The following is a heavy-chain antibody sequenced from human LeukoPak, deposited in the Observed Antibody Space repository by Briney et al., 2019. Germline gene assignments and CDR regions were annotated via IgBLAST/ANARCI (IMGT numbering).Heavy chain of an antibody. Sequence: GGSLRLSCAASGFTFSSYAMHWVRQAPGKGLEWVAVISYDGSNKHYADSVKGRFTISRDNSKNTLYLQMNSLRAEDTAVYYCAKDIGQVGATPMDLWGQGTTVTVSS. V-gene: IGHV3-30*18. J-gene: IGHJ6*02. CDR3: AKDIGQVGATPMDL. CDR1: GFTFSSYA. CDR2: ISYDGSNK. D-gene: IGHD1-26*01.